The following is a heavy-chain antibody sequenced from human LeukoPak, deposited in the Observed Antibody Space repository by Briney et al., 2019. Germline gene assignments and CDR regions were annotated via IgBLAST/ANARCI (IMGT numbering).Heavy chain of an antibody. Sequence: GGSLRLSCAASGFTFSSYAMSWVRQAPGKGLEWVSAISGSGGRTYHADSVKGRFTISRDNSKNTLYLQMNSLRAEDTAVYYCAKGGGSYRTGLDYWGQGTLVTVSS. CDR2: ISGSGGRT. CDR1: GFTFSSYA. CDR3: AKGGGSYRTGLDY. J-gene: IGHJ4*02. V-gene: IGHV3-23*01. D-gene: IGHD1-26*01.